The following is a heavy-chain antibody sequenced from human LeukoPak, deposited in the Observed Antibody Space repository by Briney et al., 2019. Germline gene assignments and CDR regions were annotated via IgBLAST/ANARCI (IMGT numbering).Heavy chain of an antibody. CDR3: AKRGGYYGSGSYFGFDY. J-gene: IGHJ4*02. D-gene: IGHD3-10*01. Sequence: GGSLRLSCAASGFTFSSYAMSWVRQAPGKGLEWVSIISASGGSTYYADSVKGRFTISRDNSKNTLYLQMNSLRAEDTAVYYCAKRGGYYGSGSYFGFDYWGQGTLVTVSS. CDR2: ISASGGST. CDR1: GFTFSSYA. V-gene: IGHV3-23*01.